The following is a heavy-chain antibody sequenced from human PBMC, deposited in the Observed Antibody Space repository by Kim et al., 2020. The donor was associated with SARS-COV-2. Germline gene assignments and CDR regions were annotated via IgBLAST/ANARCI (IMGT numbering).Heavy chain of an antibody. CDR1: GDSVSSNSAT. V-gene: IGHV6-1*01. Sequence: SQTLSLTCAISGDSVSSNSATWNWIRQSPSRGLEWLGRTYYRSKWYNDYAVSVKSRITINPDTSKNQFSLQLNSVTPEDTAVYYCARDTGTIPYYYYGMDVWGQGTTVTVSS. D-gene: IGHD1-1*01. CDR3: ARDTGTIPYYYYGMDV. CDR2: TYYRSKWYN. J-gene: IGHJ6*02.